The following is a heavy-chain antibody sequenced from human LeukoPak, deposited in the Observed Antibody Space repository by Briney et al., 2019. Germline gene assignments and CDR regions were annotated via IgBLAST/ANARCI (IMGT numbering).Heavy chain of an antibody. V-gene: IGHV4-34*01. CDR1: GGSFSGYY. Sequence: PSETLSLTCAVYGGSFSGYYWSWIRQPPGKGPEWIGEINHSGSTNYNPSLKSRVTISVGTSKNQFSLKLSSVTAADTAVYYCARHRVRRLRYFDWSPFDPWGQGALVTVSS. D-gene: IGHD3-9*01. CDR3: ARHRVRRLRYFDWSPFDP. CDR2: INHSGST. J-gene: IGHJ5*02.